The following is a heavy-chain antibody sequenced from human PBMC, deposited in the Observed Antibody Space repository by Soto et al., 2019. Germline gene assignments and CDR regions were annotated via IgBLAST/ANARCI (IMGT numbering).Heavy chain of an antibody. CDR2: ITGDGHRT. V-gene: IGHV3-23*01. J-gene: IGHJ4*02. CDR1: GFTFSGYA. Sequence: EVQLLESGGGLVQPGGSLRLSCTASGFTFSGYAMSWVRQSPGKELVWVAAITGDGHRTYYADSVEGRFTISRDNSKKPLFLQMNSLRTEDTAIYHCAKRDYYDSATFSPLFESWGQGVLVTVSS. CDR3: AKRDYYDSATFSPLFES. D-gene: IGHD3-22*01.